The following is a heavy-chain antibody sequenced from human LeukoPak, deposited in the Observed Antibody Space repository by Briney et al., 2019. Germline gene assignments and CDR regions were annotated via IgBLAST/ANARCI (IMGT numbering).Heavy chain of an antibody. D-gene: IGHD6-19*01. CDR2: INANSGTR. CDR3: AKPISGGLAVTADWFAP. Sequence: GGSLRLSCEASGFAFSFFAMSWLRQAPGKGLEWVSTINANSGTRSYAASVRGRFTISRDNSKNTLYLQLNTLRADDTAVYYCAKPISGGLAVTADWFAPWGQGTLFVVSS. V-gene: IGHV3-23*01. J-gene: IGHJ5*01. CDR1: GFAFSFFA.